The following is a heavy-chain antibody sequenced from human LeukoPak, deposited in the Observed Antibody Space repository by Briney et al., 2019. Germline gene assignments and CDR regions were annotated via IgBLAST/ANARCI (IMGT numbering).Heavy chain of an antibody. D-gene: IGHD2-2*02. CDR1: GFTFSSYA. J-gene: IGHJ3*02. CDR2: ISGSGGST. Sequence: QPGGSLRLSCAASGFTFSSYAMSWVRQAPGKGLEWVSAISGSGGSTYYADSVKGRFTISRDNSKNTLYLQMNSLRAEDTAVYYCARDSETPRYCISTSCYMAHAFDIWGQGTMVTVSS. V-gene: IGHV3-23*01. CDR3: ARDSETPRYCISTSCYMAHAFDI.